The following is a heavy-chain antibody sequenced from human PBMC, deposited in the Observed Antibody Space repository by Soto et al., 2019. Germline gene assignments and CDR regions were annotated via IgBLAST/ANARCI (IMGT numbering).Heavy chain of an antibody. D-gene: IGHD1-26*01. V-gene: IGHV3-53*01. CDR1: VFSVISNY. Sequence: GRSLRLSCAISVFSVISNYLSWVRQAPGKGLEWVSVHYSGGSTYYADSVQGRFTISRDKSNNTLYLQMRRVRAEDTAVYFCARHRHPRGTVGATSPLDPWGQGTQVTVSS. CDR2: HYSGGST. CDR3: ARHRHPRGTVGATSPLDP. J-gene: IGHJ5*02.